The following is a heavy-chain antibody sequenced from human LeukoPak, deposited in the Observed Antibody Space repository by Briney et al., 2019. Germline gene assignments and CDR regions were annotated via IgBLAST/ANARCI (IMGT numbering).Heavy chain of an antibody. D-gene: IGHD2-15*01. CDR3: AREVVVAATYPYYYYMDV. V-gene: IGHV3-30*04. CDR1: GFTFSSYA. CDR2: ISYDGSNK. J-gene: IGHJ6*03. Sequence: GGSLRLSCAASGFTFSSYAMHWVRQAPGKGLEWVAVISYDGSNKYYADPVKGRFTISRDNSKNTLYLQMNSLRAEDTAVYYCAREVVVAATYPYYYYMDVWGKGTTVTVSS.